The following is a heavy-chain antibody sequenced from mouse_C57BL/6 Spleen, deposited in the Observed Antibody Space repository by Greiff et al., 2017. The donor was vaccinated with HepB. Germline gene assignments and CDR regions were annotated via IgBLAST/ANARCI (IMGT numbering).Heavy chain of an antibody. CDR1: GFNIKDYY. CDR2: IDPEDGDT. J-gene: IGHJ4*01. CDR3: TSSYYSNLYYAMDY. Sequence: EVQLQQSGAELVRPGASVKLSCTASGFNIKDYYMHWVKQRPEQGLEWIGRIDPEDGDTEYAPKFQGKATMTADTSSYTAYLQLSSLTSEDTAVYYCTSSYYSNLYYAMDYWGQGTSVTVSS. D-gene: IGHD2-5*01. V-gene: IGHV14-1*01.